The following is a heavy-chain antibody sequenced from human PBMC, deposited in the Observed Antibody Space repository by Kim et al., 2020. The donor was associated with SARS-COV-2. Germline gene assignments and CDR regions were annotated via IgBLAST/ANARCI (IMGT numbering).Heavy chain of an antibody. D-gene: IGHD4-17*01. J-gene: IGHJ6*02. CDR3: ARDHPTVTFYYYYGMDV. CDR1: GFTFSSYS. Sequence: GGSLRLSCAASGFTFSSYSMNWVRQAPGKGLEWVSSISSSSSYIYYADSVKGRFTISRDNAKNSLYLQMNSLRAEDTAVYYCARDHPTVTFYYYYGMDVWGQGTTVTVSS. V-gene: IGHV3-21*01. CDR2: ISSSSSYI.